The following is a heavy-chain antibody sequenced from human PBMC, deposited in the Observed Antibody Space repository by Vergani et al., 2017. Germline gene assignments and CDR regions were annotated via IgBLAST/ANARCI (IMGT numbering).Heavy chain of an antibody. CDR1: GYTFTGYY. J-gene: IGHJ6*02. CDR3: ARDLVEGLYWNPLYYYYGMDV. CDR2: INPNSGGT. V-gene: IGHV1-2*02. Sequence: QVQLVQSGAEVKKPGASVKVSCKASGYTFTGYYMHWVRQAPGQGLEWMGWINPNSGGTNYAQKFQGRVTMTRDTSISTAYMELSRLRSDDTAVYYCARDLVEGLYWNPLYYYYGMDVWGQGTTVTVSS. D-gene: IGHD2-8*02.